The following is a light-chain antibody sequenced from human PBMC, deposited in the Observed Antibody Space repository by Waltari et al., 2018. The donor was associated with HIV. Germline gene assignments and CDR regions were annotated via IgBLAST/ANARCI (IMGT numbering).Light chain of an antibody. Sequence: EIVLTQSPGTLSLSPGERVTLSCRASQSVSSSYLAWYQQKPGQAPRLLIYGASSRATGIPDRFSGSGSGTDFTLTISRLEPEDFAMYFCQQYGSSPTWTFGQGTKVEIK. V-gene: IGKV3-20*01. J-gene: IGKJ1*01. CDR2: GAS. CDR1: QSVSSSY. CDR3: QQYGSSPTWT.